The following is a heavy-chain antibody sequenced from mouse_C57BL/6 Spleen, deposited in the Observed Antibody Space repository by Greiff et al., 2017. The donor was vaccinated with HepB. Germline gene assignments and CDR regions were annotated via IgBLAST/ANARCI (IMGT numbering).Heavy chain of an antibody. J-gene: IGHJ3*01. CDR1: GYTFTSYW. CDR2: IDPSDSET. Sequence: QVQLQQPGAELVRPGSSVKLSCKASGYTFTSYWMHWVKQRPIQGLEWIGNIDPSDSETHYNQKFKDKATLTVDKSSSTAYMQLSSLTSEDSAVYYCARGFYDYEAWFAYWGQGTLVTVSA. V-gene: IGHV1-52*01. D-gene: IGHD2-4*01. CDR3: ARGFYDYEAWFAY.